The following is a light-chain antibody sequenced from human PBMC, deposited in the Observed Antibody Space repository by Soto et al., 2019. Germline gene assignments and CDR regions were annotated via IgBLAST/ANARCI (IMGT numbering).Light chain of an antibody. V-gene: IGKV3-11*01. CDR1: QSVGSY. CDR2: DAS. CDR3: QQYGRPPRAT. Sequence: EIVITQSPATLSLSPGEICTLSCRASQSVGSYLAWYQHKPGQAPRLLISDASNRATGIPARFSGGGSGTDFTLSISKVEPEDFAVYYCQQYGRPPRATFGQGTRLEIK. J-gene: IGKJ5*01.